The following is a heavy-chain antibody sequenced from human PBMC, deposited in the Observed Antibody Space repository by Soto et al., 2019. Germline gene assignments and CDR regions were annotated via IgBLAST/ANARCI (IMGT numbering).Heavy chain of an antibody. D-gene: IGHD2-2*01. CDR3: ATVSLYCSSTSCYASYFDY. CDR2: FDPEDGET. CDR1: GYTLTELS. Sequence: ASVKVSCEVSGYTLTELSMHWVRQAPGKGLEWMGGFDPEDGETIYAQKFQGRVTMTEDTSTDTAYMELSSLRSEDTAVYYCATVSLYCSSTSCYASYFDYWGQGTLVTVSS. J-gene: IGHJ4*02. V-gene: IGHV1-24*01.